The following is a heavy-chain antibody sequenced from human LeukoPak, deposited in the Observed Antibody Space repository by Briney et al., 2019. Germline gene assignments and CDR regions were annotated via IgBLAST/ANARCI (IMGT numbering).Heavy chain of an antibody. D-gene: IGHD3-10*01. J-gene: IGHJ4*02. Sequence: PGGSLRLSCAASGFTFNTFNMNWVRQAPGKGLEWVSSITSGGDYIYYADSVKGRFTTSRDNAKNSLSLQLNSLRVEDTAVYYCAREGSSYAPSQPFFFDYWGQGTLVTVSS. V-gene: IGHV3-21*01. CDR2: ITSGGDYI. CDR1: GFTFNTFN. CDR3: AREGSSYAPSQPFFFDY.